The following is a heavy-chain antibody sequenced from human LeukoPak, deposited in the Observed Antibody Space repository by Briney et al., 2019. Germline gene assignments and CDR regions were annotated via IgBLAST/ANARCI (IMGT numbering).Heavy chain of an antibody. J-gene: IGHJ4*02. CDR1: GYTFTGYY. V-gene: IGHV1-18*04. CDR3: ARDLTHRRNYDNSGYQIVPAF. CDR2: ISGYNGNT. D-gene: IGHD3-22*01. Sequence: GASVKVSCKASGYTFTGYYMHWVRQARGQGLEWMGWISGYNGNTKYVQEFQGRVTMTTDTSTSTAYMELRSLRSDDTAVYYCARDLTHRRNYDNSGYQIVPAFWGQGTLVTVSS.